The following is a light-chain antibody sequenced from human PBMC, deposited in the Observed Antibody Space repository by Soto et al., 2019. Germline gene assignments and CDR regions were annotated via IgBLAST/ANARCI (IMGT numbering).Light chain of an antibody. V-gene: IGKV3-11*01. CDR1: QSVSSY. CDR3: QRRSNWGT. CDR2: DAS. Sequence: EIVMTQSPATLSLSPGERATLSCRASQSVSSYLAWYQHKPGQAPRLLIYDASNRATGIPARFSGSGSGTDFTLTICSLEPEDFAVYYCQRRSNWGTFGQGTKLEIK. J-gene: IGKJ2*01.